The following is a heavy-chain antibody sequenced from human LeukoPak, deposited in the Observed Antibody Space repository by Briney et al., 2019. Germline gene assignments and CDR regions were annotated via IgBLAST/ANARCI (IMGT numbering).Heavy chain of an antibody. CDR1: GYTFTGYY. V-gene: IGHV1-2*02. D-gene: IGHD5-12*01. CDR3: ARGLVATMVPSTY. CDR2: INPNSGGT. J-gene: IGHJ4*02. Sequence: ASVKVSCKASGYTFTGYYMHWVRQAPGQGLEWMGWINPNSGGTNYAQKFQGRVTMTRDTSISTAYMELSRLRSDDTAVYYCARGLVATMVPSTYWGQGTLVTVSS.